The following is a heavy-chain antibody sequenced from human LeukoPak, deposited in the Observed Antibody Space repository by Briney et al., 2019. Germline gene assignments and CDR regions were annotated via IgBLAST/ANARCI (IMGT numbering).Heavy chain of an antibody. D-gene: IGHD6-13*01. Sequence: GGSLRLSCAASGFTFSSYDMHWVRQATGKGLEWVSGIGKTGDTYYSGSVKGRFTTSRENAKNSLYLEMNSLRAGDTAVYYCTRGAAGFDYWGQGTLVTVSS. CDR2: IGKTGDT. J-gene: IGHJ4*02. CDR1: GFTFSSYD. CDR3: TRGAAGFDY. V-gene: IGHV3-13*04.